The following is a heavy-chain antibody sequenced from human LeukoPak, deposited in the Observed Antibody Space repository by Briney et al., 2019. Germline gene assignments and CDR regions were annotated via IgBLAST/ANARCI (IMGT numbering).Heavy chain of an antibody. CDR2: IIPIFGTA. D-gene: IGHD3-3*01. Sequence: SVKVSCKASGGTFSSYAISWVRQAPGQGLEWMGGIIPIFGTANYAQRFQGRVTITANESTSTAYMELSSLRSEDTAVYYCASFHTVFGVVDDAFDIWGQGTMVTVSS. CDR3: ASFHTVFGVVDDAFDI. V-gene: IGHV1-69*13. J-gene: IGHJ3*02. CDR1: GGTFSSYA.